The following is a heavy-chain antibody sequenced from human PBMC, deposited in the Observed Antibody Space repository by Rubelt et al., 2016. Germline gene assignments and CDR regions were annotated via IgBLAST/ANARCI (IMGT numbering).Heavy chain of an antibody. V-gene: IGHV3-30*04. CDR1: GFTFNNYA. J-gene: IGHJ4*02. CDR2: ISSDGSNK. Sequence: VQLVESGGDLVQPGGSLRLSCAASGFTFNNYAMHWVRQAPGKGLEWVAIISSDGSNKYYAGSVRGRFTIPRDNSNNTRNLQRNGLRREDTAVYYCARGRSKFDYWGQGTLVTVSS. CDR3: ARGRSKFDY. D-gene: IGHD1-26*01.